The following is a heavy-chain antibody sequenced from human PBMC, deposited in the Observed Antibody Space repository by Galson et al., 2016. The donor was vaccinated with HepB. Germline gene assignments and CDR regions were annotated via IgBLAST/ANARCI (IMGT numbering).Heavy chain of an antibody. Sequence: SLRLSCAASRFTFSNAWMSWVRQAPGKGLEWVGRIKTKTDCGTTDYTAPVKGRFTISRDDSRNTLYLQMNSLKTEDTAIYYCTTGGGYGTVLDYWGQGTLVTVSS. CDR3: TTGGGYGTVLDY. V-gene: IGHV3-15*01. CDR1: RFTFSNAW. CDR2: IKTKTDCGTT. D-gene: IGHD3-22*01. J-gene: IGHJ4*02.